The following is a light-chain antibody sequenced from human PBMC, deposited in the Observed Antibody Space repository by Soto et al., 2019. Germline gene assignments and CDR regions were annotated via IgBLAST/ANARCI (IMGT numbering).Light chain of an antibody. J-gene: IGLJ1*01. CDR1: SSDVGAYNF. CDR3: SSYTISRTYV. V-gene: IGLV2-14*03. Sequence: QSALTQPASVSGSPGQSITISCTGTSSDVGAYNFVSWHQQHPGKAPKLIIYNVYDRPSGISYRFSGSKSGNTDSLTISGLQGEDEADYYCSSYTISRTYVFGTGTKVTVL. CDR2: NVY.